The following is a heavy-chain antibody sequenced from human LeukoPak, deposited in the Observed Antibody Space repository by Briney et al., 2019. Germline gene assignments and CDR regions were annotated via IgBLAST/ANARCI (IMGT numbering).Heavy chain of an antibody. V-gene: IGHV1-46*01. J-gene: IGHJ4*02. D-gene: IGHD1-26*01. CDR3: ARSEGATLCGY. Sequence: GASVKVSCKASGYTFTSYHMHWVRQAPGQGLEWMGIINPSGGSTSYAQKFQGRVTMTRDMSTSTVYMELSSLRSEDTAVYYCARSEGATLCGYWGQGTLVSVSS. CDR1: GYTFTSYH. CDR2: INPSGGST.